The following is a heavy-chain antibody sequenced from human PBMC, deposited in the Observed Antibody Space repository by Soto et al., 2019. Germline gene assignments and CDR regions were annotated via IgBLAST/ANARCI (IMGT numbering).Heavy chain of an antibody. Sequence: QVQLVESGGGVVQPGRSLRLSCAASGFTFSSYGMHWVRQARGKGLEWVAVIWYDGSNKYYADSVKGRFTISRDNSKNTLYLQMNSLRAEDTAVYYCARDNPSSWFDYWGQGTLVTVSS. CDR2: IWYDGSNK. D-gene: IGHD6-13*01. J-gene: IGHJ4*02. V-gene: IGHV3-33*01. CDR3: ARDNPSSWFDY. CDR1: GFTFSSYG.